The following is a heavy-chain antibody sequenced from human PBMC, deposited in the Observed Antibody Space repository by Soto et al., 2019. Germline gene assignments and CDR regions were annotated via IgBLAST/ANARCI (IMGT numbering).Heavy chain of an antibody. V-gene: IGHV3-30-3*01. J-gene: IGHJ6*02. CDR1: GFTFSSYA. D-gene: IGHD6-6*01. CDR2: ISYDGSNK. CDR3: ARVLSKYSSPLYYYYYYGMDV. Sequence: GGSLRLSCAASGFTFSSYAMHWVRQAPGKGLAWVAVISYDGSNKYYADSVKGRFTISRDNSKNTLYLQMDSLRAEDTAVYYCARVLSKYSSPLYYYYYYGMDVWGQGTTVTVSS.